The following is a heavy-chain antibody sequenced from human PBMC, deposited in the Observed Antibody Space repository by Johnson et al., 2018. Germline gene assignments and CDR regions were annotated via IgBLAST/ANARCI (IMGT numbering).Heavy chain of an antibody. CDR2: IWYAGSNK. CDR3: ARAGSSPHDGMDV. CDR1: GFTFSSYG. J-gene: IGHJ6*02. D-gene: IGHD1-26*01. Sequence: VQLVETGGGVVQPGRSLRLSCAASGFTFSSYGMHWVRQAPGKGLEWVAVIWYAGSNKYYADSVKGRFTISSDNSKNPLYLQMNSLGAEDTGVYSCARAGSSPHDGMDVGGQGTTVTVS. V-gene: IGHV3-33*01.